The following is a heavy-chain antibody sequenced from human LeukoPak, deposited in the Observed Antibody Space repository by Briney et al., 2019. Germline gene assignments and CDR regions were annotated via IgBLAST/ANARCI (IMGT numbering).Heavy chain of an antibody. Sequence: ASVKVSCKASGYTFTTYGTSWVRQAPGQGLEWMGWINSYNGNTNYAQKLQGRVTITTDTSTSTAYMELRSLRSDDTAVYYCAREGGTWVPFDYWGQGTLVTVSS. V-gene: IGHV1-18*01. CDR3: AREGGTWVPFDY. CDR1: GYTFTTYG. D-gene: IGHD1-1*01. J-gene: IGHJ4*02. CDR2: INSYNGNT.